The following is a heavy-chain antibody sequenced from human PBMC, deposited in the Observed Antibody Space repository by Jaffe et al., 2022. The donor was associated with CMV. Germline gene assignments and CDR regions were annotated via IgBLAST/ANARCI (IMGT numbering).Heavy chain of an antibody. CDR2: INHSGST. CDR1: GGSFSGYY. Sequence: QVQLQQWGAGLLKPSETLSLTCAVYGGSFSGYYWSWIRQPPGKGLEWIGEINHSGSTNYNPSLKSRVTISVDTSKNQFSLKLSSVTAADTAVYYCARRAGYYDSSGYFSVKLEPYYFDYWGQGTLVTVSS. J-gene: IGHJ4*02. D-gene: IGHD3-22*01. V-gene: IGHV4-34*01. CDR3: ARRAGYYDSSGYFSVKLEPYYFDY.